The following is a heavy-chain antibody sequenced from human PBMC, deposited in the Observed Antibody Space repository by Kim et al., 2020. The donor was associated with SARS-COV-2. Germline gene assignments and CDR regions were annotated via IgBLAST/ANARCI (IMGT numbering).Heavy chain of an antibody. V-gene: IGHV4-30-2*05. CDR3: ARDRRLYVGTLDL. J-gene: IGHJ5*02. D-gene: IGHD3-16*01. Sequence: YTPSLKSRVLISVDTSKDQGSLKVSSVTAAGTAVYYWARDRRLYVGTLDLWGQGTLVTVSS.